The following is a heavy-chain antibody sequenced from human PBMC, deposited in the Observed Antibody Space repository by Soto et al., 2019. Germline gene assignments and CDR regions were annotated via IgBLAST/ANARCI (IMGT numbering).Heavy chain of an antibody. Sequence: PGGSLRLSCAASGFTFGNYAMSWVRQTPGKGLEWVSSISGSGGHIYYTGSVKGRFTISRDNSKNTLYLQMNSLRADDTAVYYCARTPRYWGQGTLVTVSS. CDR1: GFTFGNYA. CDR2: ISGSGGHI. J-gene: IGHJ4*02. CDR3: ARTPRY. V-gene: IGHV3-23*01. D-gene: IGHD2-15*01.